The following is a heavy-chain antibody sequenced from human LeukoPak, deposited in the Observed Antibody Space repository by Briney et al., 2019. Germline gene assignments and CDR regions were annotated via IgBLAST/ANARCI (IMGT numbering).Heavy chain of an antibody. Sequence: PGGSLRLSCSASGFTFSNYVMYWVRQAPGKGLECVSGISSNGGSTYYADSVKGRFTISRDNAKNSLYLQMNSLRAEDTAVYYCARDGYGGNPSGYFDLWGRGTLVTVSS. J-gene: IGHJ2*01. D-gene: IGHD4-23*01. CDR2: ISSNGGST. CDR1: GFTFSNYV. CDR3: ARDGYGGNPSGYFDL. V-gene: IGHV3-64*04.